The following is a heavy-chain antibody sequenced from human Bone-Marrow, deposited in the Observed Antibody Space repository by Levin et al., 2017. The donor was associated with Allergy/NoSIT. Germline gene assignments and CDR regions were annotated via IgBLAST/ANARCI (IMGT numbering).Heavy chain of an antibody. V-gene: IGHV3-23*01. Sequence: GESLKISCAASGFTFSSYSMSWVRQAPGKGLEWVSLIGGNGISTYYADPGKGRFTISRDNSKNTLYLQMNSLRAEDTAVYYCAKEPAYCGGDCFSLLDYWGQGTLVTVSS. CDR1: GFTFSSYS. CDR2: IGGNGIST. J-gene: IGHJ4*02. CDR3: AKEPAYCGGDCFSLLDY. D-gene: IGHD2-21*02.